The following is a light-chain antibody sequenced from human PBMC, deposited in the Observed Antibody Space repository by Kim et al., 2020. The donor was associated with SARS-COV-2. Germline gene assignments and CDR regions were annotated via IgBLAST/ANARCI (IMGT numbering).Light chain of an antibody. CDR2: DVT. CDR1: SSDIGAYDY. Sequence: QSALTQPASVSGSPGQSITISCTGTSSDIGAYDYVSWYQQHPGKPPQLIISDVTNRPSGVSDRFSGSKSGNTASLTISGLQAEDQADYYCSSYARGVIRLFRGGTQVTVL. J-gene: IGLJ3*02. CDR3: SSYARGVIRL. V-gene: IGLV2-14*03.